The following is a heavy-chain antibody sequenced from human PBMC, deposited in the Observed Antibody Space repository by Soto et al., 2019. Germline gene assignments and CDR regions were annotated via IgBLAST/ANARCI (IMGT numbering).Heavy chain of an antibody. D-gene: IGHD1-26*01. CDR1: GFMFGSHT. Sequence: EVQLVEYGGGLVKPGGSLRLSCAASGFMFGSHTMTWVRQAPGKGLEWVASISSVSSYIYYADSVKGRFTISRDNAKDSLYLQMDSLRAEDTAVYFCAREVVGPTTNWFDPWGQGTLVTVSS. CDR2: ISSVSSYI. J-gene: IGHJ5*02. CDR3: AREVVGPTTNWFDP. V-gene: IGHV3-21*06.